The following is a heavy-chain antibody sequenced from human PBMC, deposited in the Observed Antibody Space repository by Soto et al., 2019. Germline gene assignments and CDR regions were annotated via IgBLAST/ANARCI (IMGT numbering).Heavy chain of an antibody. J-gene: IGHJ6*02. CDR2: IGTAGDT. CDR1: GFTFSSYD. V-gene: IGHV3-13*01. CDR3: ARAPVFLRYFDWPAGLDV. D-gene: IGHD3-9*01. Sequence: GGSLRLSCAASGFTFSSYDMPWLRQATGKGLEWVSAIGTAGDTYYPGSVKGRFTISRENAENSLYLQMNSLRAGDTAVYYCARAPVFLRYFDWPAGLDVGGQGTTVTVSS.